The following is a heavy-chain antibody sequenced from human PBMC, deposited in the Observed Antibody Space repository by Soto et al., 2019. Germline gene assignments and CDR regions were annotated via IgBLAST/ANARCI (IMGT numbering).Heavy chain of an antibody. D-gene: IGHD6-6*01. V-gene: IGHV5-51*01. Sequence: PGESLKNSCKGSGYSFTSYWIGWVRQMPGKGLEWMGIIYPGDSDTRYSPSFQGQVTISADKSISTAYLQWSSLKASDTAMYYCARLSLSTSSSSYYYGMDVWGQGTTVTVSS. J-gene: IGHJ6*02. CDR3: ARLSLSTSSSSYYYGMDV. CDR2: IYPGDSDT. CDR1: GYSFTSYW.